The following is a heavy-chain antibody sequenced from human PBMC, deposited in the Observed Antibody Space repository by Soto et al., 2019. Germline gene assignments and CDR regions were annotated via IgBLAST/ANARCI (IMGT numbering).Heavy chain of an antibody. D-gene: IGHD3-22*01. Sequence: GESLKISCKGSGYSFTSYWIGWVRQMPGKGLEWMGIIYPGDSDTRYSPSFRGQVTISADKSISTAYLQWSSLKASDTAMYYCARRAYDDSSGYGLDAFDIWGQGTMVTVSS. CDR3: ARRAYDDSSGYGLDAFDI. J-gene: IGHJ3*02. V-gene: IGHV5-51*01. CDR1: GYSFTSYW. CDR2: IYPGDSDT.